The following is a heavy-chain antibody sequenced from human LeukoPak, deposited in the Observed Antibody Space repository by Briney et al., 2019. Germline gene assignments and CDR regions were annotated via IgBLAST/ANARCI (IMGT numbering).Heavy chain of an antibody. CDR3: AGVSSGGSRISGY. D-gene: IGHD3-16*01. CDR1: GFTFSSYS. V-gene: IGHV3-48*01. CDR2: ISSGSSTI. J-gene: IGHJ4*02. Sequence: PGGSLRLSCAGSGFTFSSYSMTWVRQAPGKGLEWVSYISSGSSTINHADSVKGRFTISRDNAKNSVYLQMNSLRAEDTAVYYCAGVSSGGSRISGYWGQGTLVIVS.